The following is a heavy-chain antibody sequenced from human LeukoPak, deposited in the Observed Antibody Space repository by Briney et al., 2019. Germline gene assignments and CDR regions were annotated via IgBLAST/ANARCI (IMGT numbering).Heavy chain of an antibody. CDR3: ARDPRGYCSGGSCS. CDR2: IFSGGST. CDR1: GFTVSSNY. J-gene: IGHJ5*02. D-gene: IGHD2-15*01. Sequence: GGSLRLSCAASGFTVSSNYMTWVRQAPGKGLEWVSLIFSGGSTYYADSVKGRFTISRDNSKNTLYLEMNSLRAEDTAVYYCARDPRGYCSGGSCSWGQGTLVTVSS. V-gene: IGHV3-53*01.